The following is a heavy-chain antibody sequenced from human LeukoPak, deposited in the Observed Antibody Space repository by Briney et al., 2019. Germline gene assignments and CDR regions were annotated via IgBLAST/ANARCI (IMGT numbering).Heavy chain of an antibody. CDR3: AKDHPVPYYMDV. D-gene: IGHD6-6*01. V-gene: IGHV3-33*06. J-gene: IGHJ6*03. Sequence: HPGGSLRLSCAASGLTFSSYGMHWVRQAPGKGLERVAVIWYDGSNKYYADSVKGRFTISRDNSKNTLYLQMNSLRAEDTAVYYCAKDHPVPYYMDVWGKGTTVTVSS. CDR2: IWYDGSNK. CDR1: GLTFSSYG.